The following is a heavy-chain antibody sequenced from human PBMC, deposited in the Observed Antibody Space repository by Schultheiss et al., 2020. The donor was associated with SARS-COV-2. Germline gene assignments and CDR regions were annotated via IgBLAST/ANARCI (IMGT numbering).Heavy chain of an antibody. V-gene: IGHV3-9*01. Sequence: GGSLRLSCAASGFTFDDYAMHWVRQAPGKGLEWVSGISWNSGSIGYADSVKGRFTISRDNAKNSLYLQMNSLRAEDTAVYYCARDLDSKGLYYMDVWGKGTTVTVSS. CDR2: ISWNSGSI. CDR1: GFTFDDYA. J-gene: IGHJ6*03. D-gene: IGHD4-11*01. CDR3: ARDLDSKGLYYMDV.